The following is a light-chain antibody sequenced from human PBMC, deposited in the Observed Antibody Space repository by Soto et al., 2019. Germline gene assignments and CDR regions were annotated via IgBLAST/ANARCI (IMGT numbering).Light chain of an antibody. V-gene: IGKV1-6*01. J-gene: IGKJ1*01. CDR1: QDIRND. CDR2: AAS. Sequence: AIQMTQSPSSLSASVGDRVTITCRASQDIRNDLGWYQEKVGQAPKLLIYAASKLQSGVPSRFSGSGSGTDFTLTISSLQTEDFATYYCLQDYNYPWTCGQGTKVEI. CDR3: LQDYNYPWT.